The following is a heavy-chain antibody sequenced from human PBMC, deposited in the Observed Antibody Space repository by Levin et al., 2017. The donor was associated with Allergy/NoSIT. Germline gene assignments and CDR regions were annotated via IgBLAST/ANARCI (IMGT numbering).Heavy chain of an antibody. CDR1: GYTFSSYG. CDR2: INTNTGNP. V-gene: IGHV7-4-1*02. CDR3: ARDLFYDLWTGYSLGGFDY. J-gene: IGHJ4*02. D-gene: IGHD3-3*01. Sequence: ASVKVSCKASGYTFSSYGMNWVRQAPGQGPEWMGWINTNTGNPTYAQGFTGRFGFSLDTSVNTAYLQISSLKAEDTAIYYCARDLFYDLWTGYSLGGFDYWGQGTLVTVSS.